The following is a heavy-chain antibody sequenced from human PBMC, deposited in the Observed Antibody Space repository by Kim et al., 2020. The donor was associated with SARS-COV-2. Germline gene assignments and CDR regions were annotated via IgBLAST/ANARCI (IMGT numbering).Heavy chain of an antibody. J-gene: IGHJ6*02. CDR1: GFTFSSYA. D-gene: IGHD3-3*01. CDR3: AKIYDFWSGYYTLDYYYGLDV. CDR2: ISSSGDST. V-gene: IGHV3-23*01. Sequence: GGSLRLSCAASGFTFSSYAMTWVRQAPGKGLEWVSSISSSGDSTYYADSVKGRFTISRDNSKNTLYLQMSSLRAEDTAVYYCAKIYDFWSGYYTLDYYYGLDVWGQGTTVTVSS.